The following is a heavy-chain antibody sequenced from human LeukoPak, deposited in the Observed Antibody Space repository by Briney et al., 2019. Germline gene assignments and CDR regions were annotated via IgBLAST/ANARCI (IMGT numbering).Heavy chain of an antibody. Sequence: PGGSLRLSCAASGFTFSKYAMSWVRQAPGKGLEWVAVISYEGGTQHYADSVKGRFIISRDNPRNTLYLQMNILRTEDTAVYYCAKEGTPHVSTWYDLWGQGTQVIVSS. CDR1: GFTFSKYA. CDR2: ISYEGGTQ. CDR3: AKEGTPHVSTWYDL. J-gene: IGHJ5*02. V-gene: IGHV3-30*18. D-gene: IGHD3-10*01.